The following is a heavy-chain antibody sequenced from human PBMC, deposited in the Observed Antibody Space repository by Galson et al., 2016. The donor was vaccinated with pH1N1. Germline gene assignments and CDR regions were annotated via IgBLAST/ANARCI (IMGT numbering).Heavy chain of an antibody. CDR1: GGSISSGGYY. V-gene: IGHV4-31*03. J-gene: IGHJ6*03. CDR2: IYYSGST. Sequence: TLSLTCTVSGGSISSGGYYWGWIRQHPGKGLEWIGYIYYSGSTYYNPSLKSRVTISVDTSKNQFSLKLSSVTAADTAVYYCAMVPRGEFLYYMDVWGKGTTVTVSS. CDR3: AMVPRGEFLYYMDV. D-gene: IGHD3-16*01.